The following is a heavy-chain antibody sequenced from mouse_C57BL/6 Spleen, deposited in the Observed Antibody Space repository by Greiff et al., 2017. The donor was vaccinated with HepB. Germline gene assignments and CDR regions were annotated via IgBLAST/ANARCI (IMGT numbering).Heavy chain of an antibody. CDR2: IDPSDSYT. CDR1: GYTFTSYW. CDR3: ARRDYRGWYFDV. J-gene: IGHJ1*03. Sequence: QVQLQQPGAELVMPGASVKLSCKASGYTFTSYWMHWVKQRPGQGLEWIGEIDPSDSYTNYNQKFKGKSTLTVDKSSSTAYMQLSSLTSEDSAVYYCARRDYRGWYFDVWGTGTTVTVSS. V-gene: IGHV1-69*01. D-gene: IGHD2-14*01.